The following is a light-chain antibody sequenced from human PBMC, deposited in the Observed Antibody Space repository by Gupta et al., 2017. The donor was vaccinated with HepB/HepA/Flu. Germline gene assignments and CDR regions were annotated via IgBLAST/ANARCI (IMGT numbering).Light chain of an antibody. CDR1: QSVSQNY. Sequence: ENELTQSPGTLSLSPGERASLSCRARQSVSQNYLAWYQQKPGQAPRLLIYGASRRATGIPDRFSGSGSGTDFTLTITRLEPEDFAVYYCQQYGSLPETFGQGTKVEIK. J-gene: IGKJ1*01. CDR2: GAS. CDR3: QQYGSLPET. V-gene: IGKV3-20*01.